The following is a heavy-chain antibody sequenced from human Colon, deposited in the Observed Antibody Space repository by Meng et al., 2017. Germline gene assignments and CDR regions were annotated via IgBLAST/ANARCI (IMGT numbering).Heavy chain of an antibody. J-gene: IGHJ4*02. V-gene: IGHV6-1*01. CDR1: VDSVSSNTAA. D-gene: IGHD5-18*01. Sequence: QVQLQQSGPGLVKPSQTLSITCLISVDSVSSNTAAWNWIRQSPSRGLEWLERTYYRSKWYNEYAVSVKSRMTFNADTSKNQVSLQVNSVTPEDTAVYYCARDHGYSYGLPLDYWGQGSLVTVSS. CDR3: ARDHGYSYGLPLDY. CDR2: TYYRSKWYN.